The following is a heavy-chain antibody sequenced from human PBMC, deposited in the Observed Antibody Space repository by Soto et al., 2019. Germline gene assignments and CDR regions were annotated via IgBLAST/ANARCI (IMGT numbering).Heavy chain of an antibody. CDR3: AGASCSSTTCPPTY. Sequence: QVQLVQSGAEVKKPGASVKVSCKTSGYTFTGYYIDWVRQAPGQGLEWMGWINPHSGGTDSSQKFQGRVTMTRDTSISTAYMELSRLRSDDTAVYYCAGASCSSTTCPPTYWGQGTLVTVSS. J-gene: IGHJ4*02. V-gene: IGHV1-2*02. D-gene: IGHD2-2*01. CDR1: GYTFTGYY. CDR2: INPHSGGT.